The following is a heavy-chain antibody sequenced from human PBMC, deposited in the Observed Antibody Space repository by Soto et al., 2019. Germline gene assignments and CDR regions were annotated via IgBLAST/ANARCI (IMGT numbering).Heavy chain of an antibody. Sequence: GGSLRLSCAASGFTFSYYPLHWVRRAPGKGLEWVSSISGIRDYIRYADSVKGRFTISRDNAKTSLYLQMNSLTAEDTAVYYCAREGVHNYTEYYFDYCGQGTLVTSPQ. CDR1: GFTFSYYP. J-gene: IGHJ4*02. CDR3: AREGVHNYTEYYFDY. V-gene: IGHV3-21*06. D-gene: IGHD3-10*01. CDR2: ISGIRDYI.